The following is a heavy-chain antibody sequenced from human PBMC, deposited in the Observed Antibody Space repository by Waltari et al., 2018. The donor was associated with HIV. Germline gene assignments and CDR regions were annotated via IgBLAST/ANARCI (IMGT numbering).Heavy chain of an antibody. D-gene: IGHD3-10*02. J-gene: IGHJ6*02. Sequence: SISSYYWSWIRQPAGKGLEWIGRIYTSGSTNYNPSLKSRVTMSVDTSKNQFSLKLSSVTAADTAVYYCARDRFPLSSGSYYLYYYYGMDVWGQGTTVTVSS. CDR2: IYTSGST. V-gene: IGHV4-4*07. CDR1: SISSYY. CDR3: ARDRFPLSSGSYYLYYYYGMDV.